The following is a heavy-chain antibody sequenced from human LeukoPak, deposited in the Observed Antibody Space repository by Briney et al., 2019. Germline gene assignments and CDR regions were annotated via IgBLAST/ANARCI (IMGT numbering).Heavy chain of an antibody. D-gene: IGHD6-19*01. Sequence: GGSLRLSCAASGFTFSSYAMSWVRQAPGKGLEWVSAISGSGGSTYYADSVKGRFTISRDNSKNTLYLQMNSLRAEDTAVYYCAKGTRGWYVGYYFDYWGQGTLVTVSS. CDR2: ISGSGGST. V-gene: IGHV3-23*01. CDR3: AKGTRGWYVGYYFDY. CDR1: GFTFSSYA. J-gene: IGHJ4*02.